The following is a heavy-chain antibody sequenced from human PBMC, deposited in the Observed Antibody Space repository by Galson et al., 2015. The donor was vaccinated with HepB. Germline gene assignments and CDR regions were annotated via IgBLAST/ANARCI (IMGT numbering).Heavy chain of an antibody. CDR1: GFSLSNNG. CDR2: VNCLNGNT. D-gene: IGHD2-2*01. J-gene: IGHJ6*03. CDR3: ARDPSSTNWYYGRMDV. V-gene: IGHV1-18*01. Sequence: SVKVSCKASGFSLSNNGITWVRQAPGQGLEWMGWVNCLNGNTNYIQKFEDRVIMTSDASTGTAYMELRGLSSDDTAVYYCARDPSSTNWYYGRMDVWDNGTTVSVSS.